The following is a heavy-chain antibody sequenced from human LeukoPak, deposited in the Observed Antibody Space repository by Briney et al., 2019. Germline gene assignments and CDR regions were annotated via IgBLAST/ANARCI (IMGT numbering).Heavy chain of an antibody. D-gene: IGHD3-9*01. CDR2: IKQDGSEK. Sequence: GGSLRLSCAASGFTFSSYWMSWVRQAPGKGLEWVANIKQDGSEKYYVDSVKGRFTISRDNSKNTLYLQMNSLRAEDTAVYYCARDRYDILTGYYDYYYYCGMDVWGQGTTVTVSS. V-gene: IGHV3-7*01. CDR3: ARDRYDILTGYYDYYYYCGMDV. J-gene: IGHJ6*02. CDR1: GFTFSSYW.